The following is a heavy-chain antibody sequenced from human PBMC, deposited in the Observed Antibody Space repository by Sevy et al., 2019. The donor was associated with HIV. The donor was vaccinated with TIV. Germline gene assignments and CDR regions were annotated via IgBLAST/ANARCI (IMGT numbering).Heavy chain of an antibody. D-gene: IGHD2-21*01. CDR2: ISAYNGNT. Sequence: ASVKVSCKASGYTFTSYGISWVRQAPGQGLEWMGWISAYNGNTNYAQKLQGRVTMTTDTSRSTAYMELRSLRSDDTAVYYCAREIGDLWGVYYYYGMDVWGQGTTVTVSS. J-gene: IGHJ6*02. V-gene: IGHV1-18*01. CDR1: GYTFTSYG. CDR3: AREIGDLWGVYYYYGMDV.